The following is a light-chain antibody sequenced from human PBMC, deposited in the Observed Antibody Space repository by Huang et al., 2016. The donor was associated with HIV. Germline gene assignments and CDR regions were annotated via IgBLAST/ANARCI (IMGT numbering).Light chain of an antibody. Sequence: DIVLTQSPATLSLSPGQRATLSCRASQNINNYVVWYQQKPGQAPRLLIYDSFNRATGIPARFSGSGSGTDFTLTINNVEPEDCAVYYCQQRGAWPHTFGGGTKVEIK. CDR1: QNINNY. V-gene: IGKV3-11*01. CDR2: DSF. CDR3: QQRGAWPHT. J-gene: IGKJ4*01.